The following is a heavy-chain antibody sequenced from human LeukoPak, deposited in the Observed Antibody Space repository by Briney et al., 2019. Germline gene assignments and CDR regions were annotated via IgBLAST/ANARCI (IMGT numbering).Heavy chain of an antibody. J-gene: IGHJ5*01. CDR3: AKDRPNFHENSGHYYRRDGDS. D-gene: IGHD3-22*01. CDR2: MCGTAGCT. V-gene: IGHV3-23*01. Sequence: GSLRLSCQASGFTFYMYAMSWVRQAPGKGLEWVASMCGTAGCTFYPDSVKGRFTISRDNSKNVLYLRMNSLTAEDTAIYFCAKDRPNFHENSGHYYRRDGDSWGQGTLVTVSS. CDR1: GFTFYMYA.